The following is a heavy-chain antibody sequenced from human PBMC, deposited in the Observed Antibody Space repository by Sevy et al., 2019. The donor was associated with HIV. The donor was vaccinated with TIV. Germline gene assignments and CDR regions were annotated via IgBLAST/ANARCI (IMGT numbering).Heavy chain of an antibody. Sequence: GGSLRLSCAASGFTFSSYAMSWVRQAPGKGLEWVSAISGSGGSTYYADSVKGRFTISRDNSKNTLYLQMNSLRAEDTAVYYCAKVTGRSGYSRAAEYFQHWGQGTLVTVSS. J-gene: IGHJ1*01. V-gene: IGHV3-23*01. D-gene: IGHD3-3*01. CDR3: AKVTGRSGYSRAAEYFQH. CDR1: GFTFSSYA. CDR2: ISGSGGST.